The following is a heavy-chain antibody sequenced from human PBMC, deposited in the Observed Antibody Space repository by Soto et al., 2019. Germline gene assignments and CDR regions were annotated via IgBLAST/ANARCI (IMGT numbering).Heavy chain of an antibody. V-gene: IGHV4-39*01. CDR3: ARVDWWLLSGDAFDI. J-gene: IGHJ3*02. CDR2: IYYSGST. D-gene: IGHD3-3*01. CDR1: GGSISSSSYY. Sequence: SETLSLTCTVSGGSISSSSYYWGWIRQPPGKGLEWIGSIYYSGSTYYNPSLKSRVTISVDTSKNQFSLKLSSVTAADTAVYYCARVDWWLLSGDAFDIWGQGTMVTVSS.